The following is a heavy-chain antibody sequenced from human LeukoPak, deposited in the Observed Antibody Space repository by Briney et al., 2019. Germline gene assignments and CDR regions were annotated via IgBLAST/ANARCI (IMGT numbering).Heavy chain of an antibody. CDR1: GGSISSSSYY. V-gene: IGHV4-39*01. CDR2: TYYSGST. D-gene: IGHD5-12*01. J-gene: IGHJ3*02. CDR3: ARPDITADAFDI. Sequence: SETLSLTCTVSGGSISSSSYYWGWIRQPPGKGLEWIGSTYYSGSTYYNPSLKSRVTISVDTSKNQFSLKLSSVTAADTAVYYCARPDITADAFDIWGQGTMVTVSS.